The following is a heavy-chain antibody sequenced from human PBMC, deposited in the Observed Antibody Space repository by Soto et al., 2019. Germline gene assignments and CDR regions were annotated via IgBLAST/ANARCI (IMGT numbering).Heavy chain of an antibody. CDR2: IYYSGDT. V-gene: IGHV4-39*01. CDR1: GGSISSNNYY. Sequence: SETLSLTCTVSGGSISSNNYYWAWIRQPPGMGLEWIGSIYYSGDTYYNPSLKSRVTISVDTSKNQFSLNLISVTAADTAVYYCASHRGVVTATLAGDFNYWGQGALVNVSS. D-gene: IGHD2-2*01. CDR3: ASHRGVVTATLAGDFNY. J-gene: IGHJ4*02.